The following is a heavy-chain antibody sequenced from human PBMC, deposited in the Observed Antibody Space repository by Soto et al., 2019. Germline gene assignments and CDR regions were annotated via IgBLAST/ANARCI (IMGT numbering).Heavy chain of an antibody. CDR3: AHAYFHIHSYDYIWGSYQTPTPFDY. D-gene: IGHD3-16*01. Sequence: SGPTLVKPTQTLTLTCTFSGFSLSTSGVGVGWIRQPPGKALEWLALIYWDDDKRYSPSLKSRLTITKDTSKNQVVLTMTNMDPVDTATYYCAHAYFHIHSYDYIWGSYQTPTPFDYWGQGTLVTVSS. V-gene: IGHV2-5*02. CDR1: GFSLSTSGVG. J-gene: IGHJ4*02. CDR2: IYWDDDK.